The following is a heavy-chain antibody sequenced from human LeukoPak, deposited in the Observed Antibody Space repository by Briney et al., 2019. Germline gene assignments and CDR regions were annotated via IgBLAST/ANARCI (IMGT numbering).Heavy chain of an antibody. Sequence: ASVRVSCKASGLTFTSYYMHWVRQAPGQGLEWISWINPNSGATNYAQKLKGRFTMTRDTSNSTAYMEVSMLRSDDTAVYYCAREYSGSYSLDYWGQGTLVSVSS. CDR3: AREYSGSYSLDY. CDR1: GLTFTSYY. J-gene: IGHJ4*02. CDR2: INPNSGAT. V-gene: IGHV1-2*02. D-gene: IGHD1-26*01.